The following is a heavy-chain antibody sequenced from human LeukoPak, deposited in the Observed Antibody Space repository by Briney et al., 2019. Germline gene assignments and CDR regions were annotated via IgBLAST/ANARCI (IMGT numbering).Heavy chain of an antibody. CDR3: ARALGYSSSWYFDHWFDP. CDR1: GYTFTSYG. CDR2: ISAYNGNT. Sequence: ASVKVSCKASGYTFTSYGISWVRQAPGQGLEWMGWISAYNGNTNYAQKLQGRVTMTTDTSTSTAYMELRSLRSDDTAVYYCARALGYSSSWYFDHWFDPWGQGTLVTVSS. J-gene: IGHJ5*02. D-gene: IGHD6-13*01. V-gene: IGHV1-18*01.